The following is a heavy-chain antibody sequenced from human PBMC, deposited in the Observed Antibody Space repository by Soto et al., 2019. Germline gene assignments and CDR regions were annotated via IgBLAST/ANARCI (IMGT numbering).Heavy chain of an antibody. CDR2: FDPEDGET. CDR3: ATRRDHNWPRRYYYMDV. Sequence: ASVKVSCKVSGYTLTELSMHWVRQAPGKGLEWMGGFDPEDGETIYAQKFQGRVTMTEDTSTDTAYMELSSLRSEDTAVYYCATRRDHNWPRRYYYMDVWGKGTTVTVSS. V-gene: IGHV1-24*01. D-gene: IGHD1-20*01. CDR1: GYTLTELS. J-gene: IGHJ6*03.